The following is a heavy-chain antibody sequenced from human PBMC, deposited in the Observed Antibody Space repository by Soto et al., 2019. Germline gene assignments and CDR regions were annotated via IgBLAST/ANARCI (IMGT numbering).Heavy chain of an antibody. J-gene: IGHJ1*01. D-gene: IGHD3-22*01. V-gene: IGHV4-59*08. Sequence: ASETLSLTCTVSGGSISSYYWSWIRQPPGKGLEWIGYIYYSGSTNYNPSLKSRVTISVDTSKNQFSLKLSSVTAADTAVYHCEKGDDYFHSNGNNLDYFQAGGQGTLVTVS. CDR2: IYYSGST. CDR1: GGSISSYY. CDR3: EKGDDYFHSNGNNLDYFQA.